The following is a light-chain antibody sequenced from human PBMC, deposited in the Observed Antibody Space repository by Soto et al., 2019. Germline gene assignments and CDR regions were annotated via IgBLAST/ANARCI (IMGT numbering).Light chain of an antibody. CDR1: SSNIGSNY. CDR2: RNN. CDR3: ASWDDSLSVVV. J-gene: IGLJ2*01. Sequence: QSVLTQPPSASGTPGQRVTISCSGSSSNIGSNYVYWYQQFPGTAPKLLIYRNNQRPSEVPDRFSGSKSGTLASLAISGRRSEDEADYYCASWDDSLSVVVFGGGTNLTVL. V-gene: IGLV1-47*01.